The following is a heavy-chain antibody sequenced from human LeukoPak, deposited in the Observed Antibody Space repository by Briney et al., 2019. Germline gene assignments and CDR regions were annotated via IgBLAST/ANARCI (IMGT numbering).Heavy chain of an antibody. CDR1: GFTFSSYS. D-gene: IGHD5-12*01. CDR3: ARLGWATAPLDY. Sequence: GGSLRLSCAASGFTFSSYSMNWVRQAPGKGLEWVSSISSSSSYIYYADSVKGRFTISSDNAKNSLYLQMNSLRAEDTAVYYCARLGWATAPLDYWGQGTLVTVSS. J-gene: IGHJ4*02. V-gene: IGHV3-21*01. CDR2: ISSSSSYI.